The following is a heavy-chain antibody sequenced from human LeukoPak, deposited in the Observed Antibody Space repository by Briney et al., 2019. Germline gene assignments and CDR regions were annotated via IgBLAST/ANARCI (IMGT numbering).Heavy chain of an antibody. CDR1: GFTFSSYG. CDR2: ISGSGVNT. J-gene: IGHJ4*02. V-gene: IGHV3-23*01. D-gene: IGHD4/OR15-4a*01. CDR3: ARRAGAYSHPYDY. Sequence: PGGSLRLSCTASGFTFSSYGMSWVRQAPGKGLEWVSAISGSGVNTYYADSVKGRFSISRDNSKNTLYLQMNSLRAEDTAVYYCARRAGAYSHPYDYWGQGTLVTVSS.